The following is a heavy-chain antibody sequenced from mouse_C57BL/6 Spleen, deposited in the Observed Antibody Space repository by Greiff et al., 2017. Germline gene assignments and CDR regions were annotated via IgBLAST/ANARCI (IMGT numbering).Heavy chain of an antibody. Sequence: VQLQQSGPGLVQPSQSLSITCTVSGFSLTSYGVHWVRQSPGKGLEWLGVIWSGGSTDYNAAFISRLSISKDNSKSQVFFKMNSLQADDTAIYYCARYYYGSSPYYYAMDYWGQGTSVTVSS. CDR2: IWSGGST. J-gene: IGHJ4*01. CDR3: ARYYYGSSPYYYAMDY. D-gene: IGHD1-1*01. CDR1: GFSLTSYG. V-gene: IGHV2-2*01.